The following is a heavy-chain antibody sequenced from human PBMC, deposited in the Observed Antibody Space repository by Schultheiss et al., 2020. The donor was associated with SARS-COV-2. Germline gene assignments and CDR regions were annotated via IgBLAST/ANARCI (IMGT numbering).Heavy chain of an antibody. J-gene: IGHJ6*02. CDR2: ISYSGST. CDR3: ARDARYGFRGRSERGMDV. Sequence: SQTLSLTCTVSGGSINNGGYYWSWIRQHPRKGLEWIGGISYSGSTYYNPSLKSRVTISVDTSKNQFSLKLSSVTAADTAVYYCARDARYGFRGRSERGMDVWGQGTTVTVSS. D-gene: IGHD5-24*01. CDR1: GGSINNGGYY. V-gene: IGHV4-39*07.